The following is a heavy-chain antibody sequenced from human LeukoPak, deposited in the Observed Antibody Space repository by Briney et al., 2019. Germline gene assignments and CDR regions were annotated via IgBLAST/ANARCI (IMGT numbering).Heavy chain of an antibody. J-gene: IGHJ5*02. CDR1: GFTFSDYY. V-gene: IGHV3-11*04. Sequence: GGSLRLSCAASGFTFSDYYMSWIRQAPGKGLEWVSYISSSGSTIYYADSVKGRFTISRDNAKNSLYLQMNSLRAEDTAVYYCARGDCSSTSCYFRHNWFDPWGQGTLVTVSS. D-gene: IGHD2-2*01. CDR3: ARGDCSSTSCYFRHNWFDP. CDR2: ISSSGSTI.